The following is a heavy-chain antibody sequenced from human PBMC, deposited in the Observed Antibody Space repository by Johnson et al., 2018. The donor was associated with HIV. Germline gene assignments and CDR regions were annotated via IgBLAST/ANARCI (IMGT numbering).Heavy chain of an antibody. J-gene: IGHJ3*02. CDR1: GFTFSTYP. V-gene: IGHV3-30-3*01. CDR3: AIDPICTGCVCYAFDI. D-gene: IGHD2-8*02. Sequence: QVQLVESGGGVVQPGKSLRLSCAASGFTFSTYPMHWVRQAPGKGLEWVALMSYDGSNKYYEDSVKGRFTISRDNSKNTLYLQMNSLRAEDTAVYYCAIDPICTGCVCYAFDIWGQGTMVTVSS. CDR2: MSYDGSNK.